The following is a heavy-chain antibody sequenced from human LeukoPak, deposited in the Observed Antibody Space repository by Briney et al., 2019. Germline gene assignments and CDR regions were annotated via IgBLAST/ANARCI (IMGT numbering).Heavy chain of an antibody. J-gene: IGHJ4*02. Sequence: GGSLGLSCAASGFTFDDYAMHWVRQAPGKGLEWVSLISGDGGSTYYADSVKGRFTISRDNSKNSLYLQMNSLRTEDTALYYCAKEIEYYYDSSGLLDYWGQGTLVTVSS. CDR1: GFTFDDYA. CDR3: AKEIEYYYDSSGLLDY. CDR2: ISGDGGST. V-gene: IGHV3-43*02. D-gene: IGHD3-22*01.